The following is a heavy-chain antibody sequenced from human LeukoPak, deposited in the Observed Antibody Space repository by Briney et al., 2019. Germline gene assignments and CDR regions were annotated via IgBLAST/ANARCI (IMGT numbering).Heavy chain of an antibody. V-gene: IGHV4-34*01. CDR2: INHSGST. CDR1: GGSFSGYY. J-gene: IGHJ4*02. CDR3: ARGGSYDYIWGSYRYVYFDY. Sequence: SETLSLTCAVYGGSFSGYYWSWIRQPPGKGLEWIGEINHSGSTNYNPSLKSRVTISVDTSKNQFSLKLSSVTAADTAVYYCARGGSYDYIWGSYRYVYFDYWGQGTLVTVSS. D-gene: IGHD3-16*02.